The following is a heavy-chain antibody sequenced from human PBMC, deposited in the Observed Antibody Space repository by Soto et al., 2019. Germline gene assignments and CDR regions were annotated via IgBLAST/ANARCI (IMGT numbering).Heavy chain of an antibody. CDR3: ARGGGTILAPLP. V-gene: IGHV1-2*02. J-gene: IGHJ5*02. CDR1: GYTFTGYF. Sequence: GASVKVSCKASGYTFTGYFMHWVRQAPGQGLEWMGWINPNSGATKYAQKFQGRVTLSRDTSISTAYMELSGLRSDDKAVYYCARGGGTILAPLPWGQGTLVTVSS. CDR2: INPNSGAT. D-gene: IGHD3-3*01.